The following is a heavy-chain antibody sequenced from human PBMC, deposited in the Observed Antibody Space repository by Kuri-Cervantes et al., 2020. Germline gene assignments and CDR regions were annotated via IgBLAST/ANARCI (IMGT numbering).Heavy chain of an antibody. V-gene: IGHV3-74*01. CDR3: AKAAWGANDY. CDR1: GFTFSSYW. D-gene: IGHD3-16*01. J-gene: IGHJ4*02. CDR2: INSDGSST. Sequence: ETLSLTCAASGFTFSSYWMHWVRQAPGKGLVWVSRINSDGSSTSYADSVKGRFTISRDNAKNTLYLQMNSLRAEDTAVYYCAKAAWGANDYWGQGTLVTVSS.